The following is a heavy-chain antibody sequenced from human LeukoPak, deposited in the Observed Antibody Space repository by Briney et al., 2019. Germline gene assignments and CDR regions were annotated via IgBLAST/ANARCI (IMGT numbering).Heavy chain of an antibody. CDR1: GFTFSTYA. CDR2: ISGSGGST. V-gene: IGHV3-23*01. D-gene: IGHD6-13*01. CDR3: AKDYRSSSWYYFDH. J-gene: IGHJ4*02. Sequence: GGSLRLSCAASGFTFSTYAMSWVRQAPGKGLEWVSAISGSGGSTYYADSVKGRFTISRDNSKDTLYLQMNSLRAEDTALYYFAKDYRSSSWYYFDHWGQGTLVTVSS.